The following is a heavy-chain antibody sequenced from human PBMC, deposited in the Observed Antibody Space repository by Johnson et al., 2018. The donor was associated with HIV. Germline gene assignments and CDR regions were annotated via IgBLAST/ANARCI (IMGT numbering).Heavy chain of an antibody. CDR2: IGTAGET. CDR3: AKDIMYSSSSSDAFDI. J-gene: IGHJ3*02. V-gene: IGHV3-13*01. D-gene: IGHD6-6*01. CDR1: GFTFRSYD. Sequence: VQLVESGGGLVQPGGSLRLSCAASGFTFRSYDMHWVRQVTGKGLEWVSAIGTAGETNYPGSVKGRFTISRDNAKNSLYLQMNSLRAEDTALYYCAKDIMYSSSSSDAFDIWGQGTMVTVSS.